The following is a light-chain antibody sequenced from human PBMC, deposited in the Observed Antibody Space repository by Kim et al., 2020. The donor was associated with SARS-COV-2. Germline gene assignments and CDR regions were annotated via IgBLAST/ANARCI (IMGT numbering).Light chain of an antibody. Sequence: GQKSTIACSGSSATIANNYISGYQQLPGTAPKLLIYDSNKRPSGIPDRFSGSKSGTSATLGITGLQTGDEADYYCGTWDDSLSAGVFGGGTQLTVL. V-gene: IGLV1-51*01. CDR1: SATIANNY. CDR3: GTWDDSLSAGV. J-gene: IGLJ2*01. CDR2: DSN.